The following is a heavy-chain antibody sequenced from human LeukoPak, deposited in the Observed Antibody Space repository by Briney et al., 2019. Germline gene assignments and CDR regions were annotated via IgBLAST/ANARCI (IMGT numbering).Heavy chain of an antibody. CDR1: GGTFSSYA. CDR3: AREYSSSSGLRGAFDI. D-gene: IGHD6-6*01. V-gene: IGHV1-69*05. CDR2: IIPIFGTA. Sequence: ASVKVSCKASGGTFSSYAISWVRQAPGQGLEWMGGIIPIFGTANYAQKFRGRVTITTDESTSTAYMELSSLRSEDTAVYYCAREYSSSSGLRGAFDIWGQGTMVTVSS. J-gene: IGHJ3*02.